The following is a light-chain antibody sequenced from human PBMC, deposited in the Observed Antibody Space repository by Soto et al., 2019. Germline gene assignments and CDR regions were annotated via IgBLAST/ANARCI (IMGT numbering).Light chain of an antibody. CDR3: SSYTSSSTYV. CDR1: SRDVGGYNY. J-gene: IGLJ1*01. V-gene: IGLV2-14*01. Sequence: QSALTQPASVSGSPGQSITISCTGTSRDVGGYNYVSWYQQHPGKAPKLMIYDVSNRPSGVSNRFSGSKSGNTASLTISGLEAEDEADYCCSSYTSSSTYVFGTGTKLTVL. CDR2: DVS.